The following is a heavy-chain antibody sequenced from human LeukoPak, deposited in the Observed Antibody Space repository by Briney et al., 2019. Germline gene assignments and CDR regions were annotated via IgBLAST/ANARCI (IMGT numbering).Heavy chain of an antibody. J-gene: IGHJ5*02. CDR1: EFTFSRSE. V-gene: IGHV3-48*03. Sequence: PGGSLRLSCAASEFTFSRSEMNWIRQAPGKGLEWVSYISSSGSTIYYADSVKGRFTISRDNAKNSLYLQMNNLRVEDTAVYYCARAPTKFRRDWFDPWGQGTLVTVSS. D-gene: IGHD3-9*01. CDR2: ISSSGSTI. CDR3: ARAPTKFRRDWFDP.